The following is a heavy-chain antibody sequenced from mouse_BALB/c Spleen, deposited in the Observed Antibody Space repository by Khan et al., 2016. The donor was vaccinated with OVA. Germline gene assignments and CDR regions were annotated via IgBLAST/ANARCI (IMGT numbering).Heavy chain of an antibody. J-gene: IGHJ3*01. Sequence: VQLQESGGDLVKPGGSLKLSCVASGFTFSTYGMSWVRQAPDKRLEWVATVSTGGTYTYYPDSVKERFTISRDNAKNTLYLQMSGLRSEDTAMFFCTRLAYYYDSEGFAYWGQGTLVTVS. CDR2: VSTGGTYT. CDR1: GFTFSTYG. V-gene: IGHV5-6*01. CDR3: TRLAYYYDSEGFAY. D-gene: IGHD1-1*01.